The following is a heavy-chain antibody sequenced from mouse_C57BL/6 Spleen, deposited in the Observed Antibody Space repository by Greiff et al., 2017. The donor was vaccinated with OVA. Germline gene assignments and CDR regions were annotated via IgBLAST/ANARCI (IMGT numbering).Heavy chain of an antibody. D-gene: IGHD2-5*01. Sequence: VQLQQSGAELVKPGASVKLSCTASGFNIKDYYMHWVKQRTEQGLEWIGRIDPEDGETKYAAKFQGKATITADTSSNTAYLQLSSLTSEDTAVYYCAGYSNYDFDYWGQGTTLTVSS. CDR2: IDPEDGET. V-gene: IGHV14-2*01. CDR3: AGYSNYDFDY. CDR1: GFNIKDYY. J-gene: IGHJ2*01.